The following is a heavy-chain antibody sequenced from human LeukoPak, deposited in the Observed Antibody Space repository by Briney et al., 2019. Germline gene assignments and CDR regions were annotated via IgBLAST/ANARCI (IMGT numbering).Heavy chain of an antibody. V-gene: IGHV1-69*05. CDR3: ARAPQRILTSYYNEIDY. CDR1: GGTFSSYA. CDR2: IIPIFGTA. D-gene: IGHD3-9*01. J-gene: IGHJ4*02. Sequence: SVKVSCKASGGTFSSYAISWVRQAPGQGLEWMGGIIPIFGTANYAQKFQGRVTITTDESTSTAYMELSSLRSEDTAVYYCARAPQRILTSYYNEIDYWGQGTLVTVSS.